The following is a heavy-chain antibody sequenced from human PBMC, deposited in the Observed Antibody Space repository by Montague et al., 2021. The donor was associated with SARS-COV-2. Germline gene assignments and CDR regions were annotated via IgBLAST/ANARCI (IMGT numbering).Heavy chain of an antibody. V-gene: IGHV4-59*01. D-gene: IGHD2-21*01. CDR1: FGSISTYY. CDR2: IFYNGST. Sequence: SETLSLTCTDSFGSISTYYWSWIRQPPGKGLEWIGFIFYNGSTKYNPSLKRRVSISLDTSKNQFSLKLSSVTAADTAVYYCARQAEWAYCGDECYRGWFDSWGQGTLVTASS. J-gene: IGHJ5*01. CDR3: ARQAEWAYCGDECYRGWFDS.